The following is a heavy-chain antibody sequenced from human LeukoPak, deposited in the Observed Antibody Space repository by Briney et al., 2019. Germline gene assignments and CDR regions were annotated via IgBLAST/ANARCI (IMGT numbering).Heavy chain of an antibody. CDR1: RGSISGYS. J-gene: IGHJ5*02. V-gene: IGHV4-59*01. Sequence: ETLSLTCTVSRGSISGYSWSWIRQSPGGGLEWIGYIYYSGDTAYNPSLRSRVTMSVDTSKNQFSLELRSMTTADTAVYYCVRGPYGASISKWFDPWGQGTQVIVSP. D-gene: IGHD4/OR15-4a*01. CDR2: IYYSGDT. CDR3: VRGPYGASISKWFDP.